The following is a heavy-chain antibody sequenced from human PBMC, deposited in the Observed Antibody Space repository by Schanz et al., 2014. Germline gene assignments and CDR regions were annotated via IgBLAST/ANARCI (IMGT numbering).Heavy chain of an antibody. V-gene: IGHV4-4*07. CDR1: GGSISTYY. CDR2: IYTSGST. CDR3: ARYTGAYFDY. D-gene: IGHD1-26*01. J-gene: IGHJ4*02. Sequence: QVQLQESGPGLVKPSETLSLTCTVSGGSISTYYWSWIRQPAGKGLEWIGRIYTSGSTNYNPSLKSRVTMSVNTSKHQFPLRLSSVTAADTAVYYCARYTGAYFDYWGQGTLVTVSS.